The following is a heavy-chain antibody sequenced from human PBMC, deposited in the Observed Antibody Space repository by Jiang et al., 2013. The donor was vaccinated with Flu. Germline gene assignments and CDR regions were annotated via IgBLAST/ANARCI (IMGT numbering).Heavy chain of an antibody. CDR3: ARDYDFWTTGGGLDV. CDR2: VYYSGST. V-gene: IGHV4-59*01. J-gene: IGHJ6*02. D-gene: IGHD3-3*01. Sequence: WIGHVYYSGSTKYNPSLKSRVTISVDTSKNQFSLKLSSVTAADTAVYYCARDYDFWTTGGGLDVWGQGATVTVSS.